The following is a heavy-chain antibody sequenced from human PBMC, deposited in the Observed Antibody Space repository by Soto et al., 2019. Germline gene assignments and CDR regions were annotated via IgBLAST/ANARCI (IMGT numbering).Heavy chain of an antibody. V-gene: IGHV3-23*01. D-gene: IGHD6-13*01. CDR2: LSGSGGTT. CDR3: AKDGPRPHGSTDNYFDY. CDR1: GVTFSNYA. J-gene: IGHJ4*02. Sequence: VGSLRLSCTVSGVTFSNYAMNWVRQAPGKGLEWVSSLSGSGGTTYYADSVKGRFIISRDNPKNTLYLLMNSLRAEDTAVYYCAKDGPRPHGSTDNYFDYWGQGTLVTVSS.